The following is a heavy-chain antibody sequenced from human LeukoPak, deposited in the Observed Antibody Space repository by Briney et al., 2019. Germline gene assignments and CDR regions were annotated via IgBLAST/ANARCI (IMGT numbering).Heavy chain of an antibody. J-gene: IGHJ6*02. Sequence: PGGSLRLSCAASGFTFSSYAMSWVRQAPGKGLEWVSAISGSGGSTYYADSVKGRFTISRDNSKNTLYLQMNSLRAEDTAVYYCAKVGPYSNAFYYYYDMDVWGQGTTVTVSS. CDR3: AKVGPYSNAFYYYYDMDV. D-gene: IGHD4-11*01. CDR2: ISGSGGST. V-gene: IGHV3-23*01. CDR1: GFTFSSYA.